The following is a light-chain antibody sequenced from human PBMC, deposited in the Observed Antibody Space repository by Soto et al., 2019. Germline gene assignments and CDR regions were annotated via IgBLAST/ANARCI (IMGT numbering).Light chain of an antibody. J-gene: IGLJ2*01. CDR1: SSNIGAGYD. CDR2: DNN. V-gene: IGLV1-40*01. Sequence: QAVVTQPPSVSRAPGQRVTISCTGSSSNIGAGYDVHWYQQLPGTAPKVLIYDNNNRPSGVPDRFSGSKSGTSASLAITGLQAEDEADYYCHSYDVSLSGPVFGGGTKVTVL. CDR3: HSYDVSLSGPV.